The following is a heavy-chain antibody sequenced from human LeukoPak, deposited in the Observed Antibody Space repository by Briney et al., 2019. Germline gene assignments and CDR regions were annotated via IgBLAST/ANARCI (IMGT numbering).Heavy chain of an antibody. J-gene: IGHJ6*02. Sequence: SQTLSLTRAISGDSVSSNSAAWNWIRQSPSRGLEWLGRTYYRSKWYNDYAVSVKSRITINPDTSKNQFSLQLNSVTPEDTAVYYCAREGSLRYFDWLLRSYGMDVWGQGTTVTVSS. D-gene: IGHD3-9*01. CDR1: GDSVSSNSAA. V-gene: IGHV6-1*01. CDR2: TYYRSKWYN. CDR3: AREGSLRYFDWLLRSYGMDV.